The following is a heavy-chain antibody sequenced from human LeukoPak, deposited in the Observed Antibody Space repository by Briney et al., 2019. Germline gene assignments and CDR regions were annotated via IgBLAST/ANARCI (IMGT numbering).Heavy chain of an antibody. D-gene: IGHD5-18*01. Sequence: SETLSLTCTVSGGSISSSSYYWGWIRQPPGKGLEWIGSIYYSGSTYYNPSLKSRVTISVDTSKNQFSLKLSSVAAADTAVYYCARRPVRGYSYGSYAFDIWGQGTMVTVSS. V-gene: IGHV4-39*01. CDR3: ARRPVRGYSYGSYAFDI. CDR1: GGSISSSSYY. CDR2: IYYSGST. J-gene: IGHJ3*02.